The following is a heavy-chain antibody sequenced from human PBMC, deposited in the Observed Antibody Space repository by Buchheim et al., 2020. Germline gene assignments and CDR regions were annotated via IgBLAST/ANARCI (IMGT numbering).Heavy chain of an antibody. Sequence: QVQLVESGGGVVQPGRSLRLSCAASGFTFSSYGMHWVRQAPGKGLEWVAVIWYDGRNKYYADSVKGRFTISRDNSKNTLYLQMNSLRAEDTAVYYCARGPQYYYDSSGYRPYYFDYWGQGTL. D-gene: IGHD3-22*01. V-gene: IGHV3-33*01. J-gene: IGHJ4*02. CDR3: ARGPQYYYDSSGYRPYYFDY. CDR1: GFTFSSYG. CDR2: IWYDGRNK.